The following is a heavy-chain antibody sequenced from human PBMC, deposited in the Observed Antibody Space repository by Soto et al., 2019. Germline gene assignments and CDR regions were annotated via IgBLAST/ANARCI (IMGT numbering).Heavy chain of an antibody. V-gene: IGHV3-30*18. CDR1: GFTFSSYG. J-gene: IGHJ6*02. CDR3: AKDLSGTLPTYYYYYYGMDV. D-gene: IGHD1-1*01. Sequence: GGSLRLSCAASGFTFSSYGMHWVRQAPGKGLEWVAVISYDGSNKYYADSVKGRFTISRDNSKNTLYLQMNSLRAEDTAVYYCAKDLSGTLPTYYYYYYGMDVWGQGTTVTVS. CDR2: ISYDGSNK.